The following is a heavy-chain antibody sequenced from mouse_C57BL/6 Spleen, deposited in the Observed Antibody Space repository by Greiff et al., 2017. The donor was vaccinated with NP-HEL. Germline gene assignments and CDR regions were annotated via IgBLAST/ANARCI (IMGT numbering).Heavy chain of an antibody. Sequence: EVQLQQSGPELVKPGDSVKISCKASGYSFTGYFMNWVMQSHGKSLEWIGRINPYNGDTFYNQKFKGKATLTVDKSSSTAHMELRSLTSEDSAVYYCARISLQVVGDWYFDVWGTGTTVTVSS. D-gene: IGHD1-1*01. CDR1: GYSFTGYF. CDR2: INPYNGDT. V-gene: IGHV1-20*01. CDR3: ARISLQVVGDWYFDV. J-gene: IGHJ1*03.